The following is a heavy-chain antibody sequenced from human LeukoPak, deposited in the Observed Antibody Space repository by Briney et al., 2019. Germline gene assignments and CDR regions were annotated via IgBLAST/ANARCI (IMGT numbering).Heavy chain of an antibody. CDR2: IYYSGST. CDR1: GGSISSYY. D-gene: IGHD4-17*01. CDR3: ARERFVTTVTTIIDY. V-gene: IGHV4-59*01. J-gene: IGHJ4*02. Sequence: SETLSLTCTVSGGSISSYYWSWIRQPPGKGLEWIGYIYYSGSTNYNPSLKSRVTISVDTSKNQFSLKLSSVTAADTAVYYCARERFVTTVTTIIDYWGQGTLVTVSS.